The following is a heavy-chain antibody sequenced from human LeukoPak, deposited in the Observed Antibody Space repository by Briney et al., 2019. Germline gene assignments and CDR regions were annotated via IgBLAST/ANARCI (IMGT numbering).Heavy chain of an antibody. CDR2: IGGSGRST. Sequence: GGSLRLSCAASGFSFSSYAMSWVRQAPGKGLEWVSAIGGSGRSTFYADSVKGRFTISRDNSKNTLYLQMNSLRAEDTAVYYCARGRYPDYWGQGTLVTVSS. V-gene: IGHV3-23*01. J-gene: IGHJ4*02. CDR3: ARGRYPDY. D-gene: IGHD1-1*01. CDR1: GFSFSSYA.